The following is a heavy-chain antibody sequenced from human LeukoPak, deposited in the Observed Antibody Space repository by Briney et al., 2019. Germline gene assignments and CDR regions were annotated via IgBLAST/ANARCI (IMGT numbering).Heavy chain of an antibody. CDR1: GFTFSSYW. V-gene: IGHV3-30*18. D-gene: IGHD1-26*01. CDR2: IAYDGSVK. CDR3: AKDRTVVGATSFDY. Sequence: GGSLRLSCAASGFTFSSYWMHWVRQAPGKGLEWVAAIAYDGSVKYYPDSLKGRLTISRDNSRNTLYLQMNSLRAEDTAVYYCAKDRTVVGATSFDYWGLGTLVTVSS. J-gene: IGHJ4*02.